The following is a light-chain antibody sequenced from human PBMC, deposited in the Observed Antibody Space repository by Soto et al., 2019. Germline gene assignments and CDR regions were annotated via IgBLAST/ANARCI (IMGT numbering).Light chain of an antibody. V-gene: IGKV1-5*01. CDR1: QSISSW. CDR3: HWYNSYSIA. J-gene: IGKJ5*01. Sequence: IQMAPPPARLASTFRCTAYLNFRASQSISSWLAWYQQKPGKAPKLLIYDASSLESGVPSRFSGSGSGTEFTLTLSSLQPDDFASHHCHWYNSYSIAFGQEALLEIK. CDR2: DAS.